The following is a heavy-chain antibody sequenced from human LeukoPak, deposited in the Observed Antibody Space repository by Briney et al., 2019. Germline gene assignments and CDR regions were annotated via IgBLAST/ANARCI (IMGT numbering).Heavy chain of an antibody. CDR2: IYYSGST. Sequence: SETLSLTCTVSGGSISSYYWSWIRQPPGKGLEWIGYIYYSGSTNYNPSLKSRVTISVDTSKNQFSLKLSSVTAADTAVYYCARVPPDYNDLHDALDLWGQGTVVTVSS. CDR3: ARVPPDYNDLHDALDL. J-gene: IGHJ3*01. D-gene: IGHD4-17*01. V-gene: IGHV4-59*12. CDR1: GGSISSYY.